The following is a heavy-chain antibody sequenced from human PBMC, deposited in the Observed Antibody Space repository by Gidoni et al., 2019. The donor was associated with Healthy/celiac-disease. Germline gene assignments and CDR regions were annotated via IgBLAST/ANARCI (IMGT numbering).Heavy chain of an antibody. CDR3: ARSINRGYYYDSSGYSDY. V-gene: IGHV4-34*01. Sequence: QVQLQQWGAGLLKPSETLSLTCAVSGGSFSGYYWGWIRQPPGKGLEWIGEINHSGSTNYNPSLKSRVTISVDTSKNQFSLKLSSVTAADTAVYYCARSINRGYYYDSSGYSDYWGQGTLVTVSS. CDR1: GGSFSGYY. D-gene: IGHD3-22*01. J-gene: IGHJ4*02. CDR2: INHSGST.